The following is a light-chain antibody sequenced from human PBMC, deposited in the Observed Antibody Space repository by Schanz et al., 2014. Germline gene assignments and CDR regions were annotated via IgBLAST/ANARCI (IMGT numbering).Light chain of an antibody. V-gene: IGKV3-15*01. CDR2: GAS. J-gene: IGKJ5*01. Sequence: EVLMTQSPATLSVSPGERATLSCRASQSVSSTLAWYQQKRGQGPRLLIYGASTRATGIPARFSGSGSGTEFTLTISSLQSEDFAVYYCQQRTNWPPITFGQGTRLEIK. CDR3: QQRTNWPPIT. CDR1: QSVSST.